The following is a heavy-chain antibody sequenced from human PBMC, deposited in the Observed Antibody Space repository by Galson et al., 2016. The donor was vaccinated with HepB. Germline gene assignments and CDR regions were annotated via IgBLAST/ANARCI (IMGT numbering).Heavy chain of an antibody. V-gene: IGHV3-49*03. CDR3: GSRFEYGEVDY. Sequence: SLRLSCAASGFPVGDYVMSWFRQAPGRGLEWVGFIRTKAYGGTTKYATSVKDSFTISSDDSKSIAYLQMNSLKIEDTAEYYCGSRFEYGEVDYWGQGTPVTVSS. D-gene: IGHD4/OR15-4a*01. J-gene: IGHJ4*02. CDR1: GFPVGDYV. CDR2: IRTKAYGGTT.